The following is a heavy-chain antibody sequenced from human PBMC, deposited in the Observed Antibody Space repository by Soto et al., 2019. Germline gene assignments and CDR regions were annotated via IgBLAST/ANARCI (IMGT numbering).Heavy chain of an antibody. CDR3: ARNPYYDFWSGYSPYYYYGMDV. J-gene: IGHJ6*02. CDR1: GGTFSSYP. D-gene: IGHD3-3*01. Sequence: GASVKVSCKASGGTFSSYPISWVRQAPGQGLEWMGRIIPILGIANYAQKFQGRVTITADESTSTAYMELSSLRSEDTAMYYCARNPYYDFWSGYSPYYYYGMDVWGQGTTVTVSS. V-gene: IGHV1-69*02. CDR2: IIPILGIA.